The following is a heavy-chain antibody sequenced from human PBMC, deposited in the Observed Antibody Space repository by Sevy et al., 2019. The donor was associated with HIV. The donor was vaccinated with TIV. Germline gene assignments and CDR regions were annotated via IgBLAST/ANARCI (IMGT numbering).Heavy chain of an antibody. J-gene: IGHJ4*02. CDR3: SRESGSDWYVDH. CDR1: GFTFSNFG. CDR2: IFSDGTTK. D-gene: IGHD2-21*02. V-gene: IGHV3-33*01. Sequence: GGSLRLSCAASGFTFSNFGMHWVRQAAGKGLEWVAAIFSDGTTKYYGDSVKGRFTISRDNSKNTLYLQMGRLTGEDTAVYYCSRESGSDWYVDHWGQGTLVTVSS.